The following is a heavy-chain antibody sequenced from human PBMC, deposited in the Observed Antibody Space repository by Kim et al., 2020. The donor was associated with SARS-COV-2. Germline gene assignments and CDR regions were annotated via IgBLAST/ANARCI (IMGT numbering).Heavy chain of an antibody. V-gene: IGHV5-51*01. CDR3: ARSGVVPATGGSLNADY. CDR2: IYLAASDI. Sequence: GESLKISCKGSGYSFSDYWIGWVRQMPGKGLEWMAIIYLAASDIRYSPSFQGQVTISADKSISTTYLQWSSLKASDTAMYYCARSGVVPATGGSLNADYWGQGTLVTVSS. D-gene: IGHD2-15*01. J-gene: IGHJ4*02. CDR1: GYSFSDYW.